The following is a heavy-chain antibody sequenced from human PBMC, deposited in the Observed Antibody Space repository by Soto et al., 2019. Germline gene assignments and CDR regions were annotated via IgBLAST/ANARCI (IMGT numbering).Heavy chain of an antibody. V-gene: IGHV3-66*01. J-gene: IGHJ5*02. CDR2: IYNGGST. CDR1: GFTVSSKY. D-gene: IGHD6-19*01. CDR3: ASAAGLSVVHYFDP. Sequence: EVQLVESGGGLVQPGGSLRLSCAASGFTVSSKYMNLVRQAPGKGLEWVSIIYNGGSTYYADSLKGRFTISRDNSENTLYLQLDSLRVEDTAMYYCASAAGLSVVHYFDPWGQGTLVNVSS.